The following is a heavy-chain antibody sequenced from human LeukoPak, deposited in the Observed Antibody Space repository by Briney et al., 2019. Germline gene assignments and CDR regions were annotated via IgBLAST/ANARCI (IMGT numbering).Heavy chain of an antibody. D-gene: IGHD3-22*01. CDR3: ARGGSSGYYRLAGWYDY. J-gene: IGHJ4*02. CDR1: GGSFSGYY. Sequence: PSETLSLTCAVYGGSFSGYYWSWIRQPPGKGLEWIGEINHSGSTNYNPSLKSRVTISVDTSKNQFSLKLSSVTAADTAVYYCARGGSSGYYRLAGWYDYWGQGTLVTVSS. V-gene: IGHV4-34*01. CDR2: INHSGST.